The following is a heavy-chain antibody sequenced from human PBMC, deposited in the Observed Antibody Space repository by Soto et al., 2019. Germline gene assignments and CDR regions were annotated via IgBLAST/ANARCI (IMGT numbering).Heavy chain of an antibody. Sequence: QVQLVQSGAVVKKPGSSVKVSCKASGGTFSSYAISWVRQAPGQGLEWMGGIIPIFGTANYAQKFQGRVTITADESTSTAYMELSSLRSEDTAVYYCARSRFDPYDILTGHEWWFDPWGQGTLVTVSS. J-gene: IGHJ5*02. D-gene: IGHD3-9*01. CDR2: IIPIFGTA. CDR3: ARSRFDPYDILTGHEWWFDP. CDR1: GGTFSSYA. V-gene: IGHV1-69*12.